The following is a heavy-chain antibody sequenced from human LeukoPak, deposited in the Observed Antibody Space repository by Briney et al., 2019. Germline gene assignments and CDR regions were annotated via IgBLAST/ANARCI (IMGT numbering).Heavy chain of an antibody. Sequence: SETLSLTCAVYGGSFSGYYWSWIRQPPGKGLEWIGEINHSGSTYYNPSLKSRVTISVDTSKNQFSLKLSSVTAADTAVYYCARLLSWDTAMVGYFDYWGQGTLVTVSS. V-gene: IGHV4-34*01. J-gene: IGHJ4*02. CDR1: GGSFSGYY. D-gene: IGHD5-18*01. CDR2: INHSGST. CDR3: ARLLSWDTAMVGYFDY.